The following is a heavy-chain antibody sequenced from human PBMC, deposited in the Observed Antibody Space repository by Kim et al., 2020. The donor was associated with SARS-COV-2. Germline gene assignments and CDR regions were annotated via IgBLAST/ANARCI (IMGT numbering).Heavy chain of an antibody. Sequence: GGSLRLSCAASGFTVSSNYMSWVRQAPGKGLEWVSVIYSGGSTYYADSVKGRFTISRDNSKNTLYLQMNSLRAEDTAVYYCARDRSLYYDILTVGDVGYYYGMDVWGQGTTVTVSS. V-gene: IGHV3-66*02. D-gene: IGHD3-9*01. CDR2: IYSGGST. CDR3: ARDRSLYYDILTVGDVGYYYGMDV. J-gene: IGHJ6*02. CDR1: GFTVSSNY.